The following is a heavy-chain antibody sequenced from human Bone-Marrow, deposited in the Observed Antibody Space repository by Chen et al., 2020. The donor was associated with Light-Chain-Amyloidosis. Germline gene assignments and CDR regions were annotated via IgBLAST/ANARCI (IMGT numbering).Heavy chain of an antibody. CDR3: AKFLDRGSWYYYYGMDV. CDR1: GFTFSSYA. D-gene: IGHD3-10*01. J-gene: IGHJ6*02. Sequence: EVQVVESGGGLVQPGGSLRLSCAASGFTFSSYAMSWVRQAPGKGLEWVSSFSGSGGNTYYADSVKGRFTLSRDNSKNTLSLQMNSLRAEDTAVYYCAKFLDRGSWYYYYGMDVWGQGTTVTVSS. CDR2: FSGSGGNT. V-gene: IGHV3-23*04.